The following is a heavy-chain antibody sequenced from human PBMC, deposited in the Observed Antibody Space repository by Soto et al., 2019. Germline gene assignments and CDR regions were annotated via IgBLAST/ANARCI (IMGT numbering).Heavy chain of an antibody. CDR1: GFTSSNYS. CDR3: AGGAMVTPYYYGLDV. V-gene: IGHV3-23*01. D-gene: IGHD5-18*01. J-gene: IGHJ6*02. CDR2: ISGSGHYT. Sequence: GGSLRLSCAGSGFTSSNYSMSWVRQAPGKGLEWVSAISGSGHYTQYADSVKGRFTISRDNSKNTLYLQMNSLRAEDTAVYYCAGGAMVTPYYYGLDVWGQGTTVTVSS.